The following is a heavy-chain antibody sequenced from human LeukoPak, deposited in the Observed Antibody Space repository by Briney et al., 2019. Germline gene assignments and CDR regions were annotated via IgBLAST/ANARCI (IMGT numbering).Heavy chain of an antibody. CDR2: IKEDGSEK. V-gene: IGHV3-7*01. CDR1: GFSFGSYW. J-gene: IGHJ4*02. Sequence: GGSLRLSCAASGFSFGSYWIAWVRQAPGKGLEWVANIKEDGSEKYYVDSVKGRFTISRDNAKNSLSLQMSSLRAEDTAVYYCAKVFDYWGQGTLVTVSS. CDR3: AKVFDY.